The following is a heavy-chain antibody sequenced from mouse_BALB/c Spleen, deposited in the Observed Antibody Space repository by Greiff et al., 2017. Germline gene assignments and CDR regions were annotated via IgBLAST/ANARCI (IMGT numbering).Heavy chain of an antibody. Sequence: VQLQQSGAELVRPGASVKLSCTASGFNIKDYYMHWVKQRPEQGLEWIGWIDPENGDTEYAPKFQGKATMTADTSSNTAYLQLSSLTSEDTAVYYCNAWGYYGFAYWGQGTLVTVSA. CDR3: NAWGYYGFAY. J-gene: IGHJ3*01. CDR2: IDPENGDT. CDR1: GFNIKDYY. D-gene: IGHD2-3*01. V-gene: IGHV14-4*02.